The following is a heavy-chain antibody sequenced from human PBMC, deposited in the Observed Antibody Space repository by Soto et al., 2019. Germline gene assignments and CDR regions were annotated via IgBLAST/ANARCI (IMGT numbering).Heavy chain of an antibody. CDR1: GGSISSGGYY. V-gene: IGHV4-31*03. J-gene: IGHJ5*02. Sequence: SETLSLTCTVSGGSISSGGYYWSWISQHPGKGLEWIGYIYYSGNTYYNPSLKSRVTISVDTSKNQFSLKLSSVTAADTAVYYCARDRHYYGSGSPEYNWFDPWGQGTLVTVSS. D-gene: IGHD3-10*01. CDR2: IYYSGNT. CDR3: ARDRHYYGSGSPEYNWFDP.